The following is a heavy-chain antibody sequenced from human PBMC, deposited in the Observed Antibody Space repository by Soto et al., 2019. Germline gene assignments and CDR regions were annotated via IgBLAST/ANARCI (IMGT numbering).Heavy chain of an antibody. Sequence: PGGSLRLSCAASGFSVRTIYMSWVRQAPGKGLEWVSVFESGGSIYYADSVKGRFIISRDYAKNTVYLQMNSLTVEDTAVYYCARAGVTPDFFDYWGQGTLVTVYS. D-gene: IGHD2-21*02. CDR3: ARAGVTPDFFDY. CDR2: FESGGSI. J-gene: IGHJ4*02. CDR1: GFSVRTIY. V-gene: IGHV3-53*01.